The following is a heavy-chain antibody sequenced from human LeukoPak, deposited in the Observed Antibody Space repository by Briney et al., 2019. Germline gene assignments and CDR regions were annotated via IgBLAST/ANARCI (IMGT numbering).Heavy chain of an antibody. CDR3: ARDRGIAAADTFDP. CDR1: GCTFTSYG. Sequence: ASVKVSCKASGCTFTSYGISWVRQAPGQGLAWMGWISPDNGDTNYAQKFQGRVTMTTDTSTRTAYMELRSLRSDDTAVYYCARDRGIAAADTFDPWGQGTLVIVSS. CDR2: ISPDNGDT. J-gene: IGHJ5*02. V-gene: IGHV1-18*01. D-gene: IGHD6-13*01.